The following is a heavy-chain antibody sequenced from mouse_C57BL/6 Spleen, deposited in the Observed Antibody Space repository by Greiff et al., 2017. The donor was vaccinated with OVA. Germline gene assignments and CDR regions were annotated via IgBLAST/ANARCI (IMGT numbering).Heavy chain of an antibody. CDR3: AREQLRPYYFDY. Sequence: QDQLQQPGAELVRPGTSVKLSCKASGYTFTSYWMHWVKQRPGQGLEWIGVIDPSDSYTNYNQKFKGKATLTVDTSSSTAYMQLSSLTSEDSAVYYCAREQLRPYYFDYWGQGTTLTVSS. CDR1: GYTFTSYW. CDR2: IDPSDSYT. D-gene: IGHD3-2*02. J-gene: IGHJ2*01. V-gene: IGHV1-59*01.